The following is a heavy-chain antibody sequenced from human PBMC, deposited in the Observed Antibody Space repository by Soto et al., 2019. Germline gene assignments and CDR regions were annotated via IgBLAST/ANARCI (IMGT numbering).Heavy chain of an antibody. CDR3: ARDSVMLNDAFDI. J-gene: IGHJ3*02. Sequence: ASVKVSCKASGYTLTGYYMHWVRQAPGQGLEWMGWINPNSGGTNYAQKFQGRVTMTRDTSISTAYMELSRLRSDDTAVYYCARDSVMLNDAFDIWGQGTMVTVSS. V-gene: IGHV1-2*02. CDR1: GYTLTGYY. D-gene: IGHD1-26*01. CDR2: INPNSGGT.